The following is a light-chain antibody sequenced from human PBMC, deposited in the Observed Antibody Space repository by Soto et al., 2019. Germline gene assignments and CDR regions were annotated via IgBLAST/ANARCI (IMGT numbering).Light chain of an antibody. CDR2: DAS. CDR3: QQYGSAPFT. Sequence: EIVLTQSPGTLSLSPGERATLSCRASQRVASSHLAWYRQKPGQTPRLLIYDASSRATGIPDRISGSGSGTDFTLTISRLEPEDFAVYYCQQYGSAPFTFGPGTKVDI. CDR1: QRVASSH. V-gene: IGKV3-20*01. J-gene: IGKJ3*01.